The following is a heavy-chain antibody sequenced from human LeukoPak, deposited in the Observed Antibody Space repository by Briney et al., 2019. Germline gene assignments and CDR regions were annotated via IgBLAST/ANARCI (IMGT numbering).Heavy chain of an antibody. D-gene: IGHD2-8*01. J-gene: IGHJ4*02. Sequence: ASVKVSCKASGYTFTGHYIHWLRQAPGQGLEWMGWISPNSGGTKYAQKFQGRVTVTRDTSTSTAYVELSGLRADDTAAYYCARVEYCTKGVCINFDLWGQGTLVTVSS. CDR1: GYTFTGHY. CDR2: ISPNSGGT. CDR3: ARVEYCTKGVCINFDL. V-gene: IGHV1-2*02.